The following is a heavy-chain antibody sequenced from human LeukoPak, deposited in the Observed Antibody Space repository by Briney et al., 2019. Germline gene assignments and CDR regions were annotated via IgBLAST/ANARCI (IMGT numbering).Heavy chain of an antibody. CDR1: GYTFTSYD. J-gene: IGHJ6*03. CDR2: MNPNSGNT. Sequence: WASVKVSCKASGYTFTSYDINWVRQATGQGLEWMGWMNPNSGNTGYAQKFQGRVTITRNTSITTAYMELSSLRSEDTAVYYCARARGSGSRDYYYYMDVWGKGTTVTVSS. V-gene: IGHV1-8*03. D-gene: IGHD3-10*01. CDR3: ARARGSGSRDYYYYMDV.